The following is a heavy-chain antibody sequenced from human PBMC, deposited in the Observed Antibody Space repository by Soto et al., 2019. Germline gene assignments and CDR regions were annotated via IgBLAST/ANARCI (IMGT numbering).Heavy chain of an antibody. Sequence: PGGSLRLSCAASGFTFSSYAMHWVRQAPGKGLEWVAVISYDGSNKYYADSVKGRFTISRDNSKNTLYLQMNSLRAEDTAVYYCARDYDSSGWYVSIDYWGQGTLVTVSS. CDR1: GFTFSSYA. J-gene: IGHJ4*02. CDR3: ARDYDSSGWYVSIDY. CDR2: ISYDGSNK. D-gene: IGHD6-19*01. V-gene: IGHV3-30-3*01.